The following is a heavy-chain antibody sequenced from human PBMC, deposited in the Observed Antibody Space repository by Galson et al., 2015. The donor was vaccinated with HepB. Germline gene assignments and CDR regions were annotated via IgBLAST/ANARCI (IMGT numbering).Heavy chain of an antibody. CDR1: GYSFTSYW. V-gene: IGHV5-51*01. CDR3: ARRAESADSSGARGFDP. CDR2: IYPGDPDT. D-gene: IGHD3-22*01. J-gene: IGHJ5*02. Sequence: QSGAEVKKPGESLKISCKGSGYSFTSYWIGWVRQMPGKGLEWMGIIYPGDPDTRYSPSFQGQVTISADKSISTAYLQWSSLKASDTAMYYCARRAESADSSGARGFDPWGQGTLVTVSS.